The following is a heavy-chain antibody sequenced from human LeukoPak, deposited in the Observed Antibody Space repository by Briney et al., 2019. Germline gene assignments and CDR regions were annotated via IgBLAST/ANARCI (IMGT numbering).Heavy chain of an antibody. J-gene: IGHJ1*01. D-gene: IGHD6-19*01. Sequence: NPSETLSLTCAVYGGSFSGYYWSWIRQPPGKGLEWIGEINHSGSTNYNPSLKSRVTISVDTSKNQFSLKLSSVTAADTAVYYCARSRWQWSAEYFQHWGQGTLVTVSS. V-gene: IGHV4-34*01. CDR3: ARSRWQWSAEYFQH. CDR1: GGSFSGYY. CDR2: INHSGST.